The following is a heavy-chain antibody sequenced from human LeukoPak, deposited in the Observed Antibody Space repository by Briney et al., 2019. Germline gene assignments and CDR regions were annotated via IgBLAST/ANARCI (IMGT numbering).Heavy chain of an antibody. J-gene: IGHJ4*02. D-gene: IGHD3-22*01. Sequence: GGSLRLSCAASGFTFSSYSMNWVRQAPGKGLEWVSSISSSSYIYYADSVKGRFTISRDNAKNSLYLQMNSLRAEDTAVYYCAREADSSGPSHSDYWGQGTLVTVSS. CDR1: GFTFSSYS. V-gene: IGHV3-21*01. CDR3: AREADSSGPSHSDY. CDR2: ISSSSYI.